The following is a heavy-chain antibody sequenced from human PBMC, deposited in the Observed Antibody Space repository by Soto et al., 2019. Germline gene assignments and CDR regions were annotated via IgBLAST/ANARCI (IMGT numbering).Heavy chain of an antibody. J-gene: IGHJ4*02. Sequence: SETLSLTCAVYGGSFSGYYWSWIRQPPGKGLEWIGEINHSGSTNYNPSLKSRVTISVDTSKNQFSLKLSSVTAADTAVYYCARGILWYVEKGFYFDYWGQRTLVTVSA. D-gene: IGHD3-10*01. CDR1: GGSFSGYY. V-gene: IGHV4-34*01. CDR2: INHSGST. CDR3: ARGILWYVEKGFYFDY.